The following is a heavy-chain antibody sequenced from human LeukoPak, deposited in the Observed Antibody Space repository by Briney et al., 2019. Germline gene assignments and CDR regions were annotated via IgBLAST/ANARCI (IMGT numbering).Heavy chain of an antibody. CDR3: ARDGGSSGSSSQLLTFDH. D-gene: IGHD3-22*01. Sequence: SVKVSCKASGCTFSSYAISWVRQAPGQGLEWMGRIIPIFGTANYAQKFQGRVTITTDESTSTAYIALSSLRSEDTAVYYCARDGGSSGSSSQLLTFDHWGQGTLVTVSS. V-gene: IGHV1-69*05. CDR2: IIPIFGTA. J-gene: IGHJ4*02. CDR1: GCTFSSYA.